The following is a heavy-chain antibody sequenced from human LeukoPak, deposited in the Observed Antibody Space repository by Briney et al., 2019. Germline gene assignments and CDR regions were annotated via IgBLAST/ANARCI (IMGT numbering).Heavy chain of an antibody. V-gene: IGHV3-33*01. CDR3: ARDPQWLVFSYGMDV. J-gene: IGHJ6*02. CDR2: IWYDGSNK. CDR1: GFTFSSYG. D-gene: IGHD6-19*01. Sequence: PGGSLRLPCAASGFTFSSYGMHWVRQAPGTGLEWVAVIWYDGSNKYYADSVKGRFTISRDNSKNTLYLQMNSLRAEDTAVYYCARDPQWLVFSYGMDVWGQGTTVTVSS.